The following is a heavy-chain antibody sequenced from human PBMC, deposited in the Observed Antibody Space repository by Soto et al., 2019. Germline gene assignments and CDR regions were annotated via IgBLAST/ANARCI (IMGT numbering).Heavy chain of an antibody. V-gene: IGHV1-69*13. CDR1: GGTFSSYA. Sequence: GASVKVSCKASGGTFSSYAISWVRQAPGQGLEWMGGIIPIFGTANYAQKFQGRVTITADESTSTAYMELSSLRSEDTAVYYCGARMGYGDSSFDYWGQGTLVTVSS. J-gene: IGHJ4*02. D-gene: IGHD4-17*01. CDR2: IIPIFGTA. CDR3: GARMGYGDSSFDY.